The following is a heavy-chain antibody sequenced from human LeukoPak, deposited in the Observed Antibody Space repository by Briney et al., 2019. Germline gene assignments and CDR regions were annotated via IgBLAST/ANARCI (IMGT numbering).Heavy chain of an antibody. V-gene: IGHV3-7*03. CDR3: AKRLPAASFDY. D-gene: IGHD2-2*01. Sequence: PGGSLRLSCAASGFRFTNYWMSWVRQAPGKGLEWVANIKQDGSEKDYVDSMKGRFTISRDNSKNTLYLQMNSLRAEDTAVYYCAKRLPAASFDYWGQGTLVTVSS. CDR1: GFRFTNYW. CDR2: IKQDGSEK. J-gene: IGHJ4*02.